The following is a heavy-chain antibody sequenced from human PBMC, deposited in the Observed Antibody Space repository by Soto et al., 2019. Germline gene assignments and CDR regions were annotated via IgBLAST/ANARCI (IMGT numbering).Heavy chain of an antibody. D-gene: IGHD3-16*01. CDR3: ALVDNYVTPTPQDV. J-gene: IGHJ6*02. CDR2: ISPYTGDT. Sequence: QVQLVQSGDEMKKPGASVRVSCKASGYIFVNYGIAWVRQAPGQGLEWMGWISPYTGDTHSASKVQGRLTMTTDTSPSKAYMDLGSLTSDETAVYYCALVDNYVTPTPQDVWGQGTTVTVSS. CDR1: GYIFVNYG. V-gene: IGHV1-18*01.